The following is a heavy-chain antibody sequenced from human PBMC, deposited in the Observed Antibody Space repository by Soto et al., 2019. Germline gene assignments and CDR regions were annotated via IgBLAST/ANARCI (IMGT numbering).Heavy chain of an antibody. CDR3: ARIGITDLVVAFDI. V-gene: IGHV1-18*01. CDR1: GYTFTSYG. D-gene: IGHD2-15*01. CDR2: ISAYYGNT. Sequence: GASVKVSCKASGYTFTSYGISWVRQAPGQGLEWMGWISAYYGNTNYAQKLQGRVTMTTDTSTSTAYMELRSLRSDDTAVYYCARIGITDLVVAFDIWGQGTMVTVSS. J-gene: IGHJ3*02.